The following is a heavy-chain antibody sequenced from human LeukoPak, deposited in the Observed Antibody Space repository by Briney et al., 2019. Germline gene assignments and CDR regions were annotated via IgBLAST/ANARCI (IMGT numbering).Heavy chain of an antibody. CDR2: ISYDGSNK. Sequence: PGGSLRLSCAASGFTFSSYAMHWVRQAPGKGLEGVAVISYDGSNKYYADSVKGRFTISRDNSKNTLYLQMNSLRAEDTAVYYCARDSGYDEYYFDYWGQGTLVTVSS. CDR1: GFTFSSYA. J-gene: IGHJ4*02. D-gene: IGHD5-12*01. V-gene: IGHV3-30*01. CDR3: ARDSGYDEYYFDY.